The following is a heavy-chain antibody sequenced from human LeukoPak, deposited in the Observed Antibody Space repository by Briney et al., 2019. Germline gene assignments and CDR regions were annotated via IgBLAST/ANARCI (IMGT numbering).Heavy chain of an antibody. Sequence: GGSLRLSCAASRFTFSSYWMTWVRQAPGKGLEWVANIKQDGSEIYYLDSVKGRFTISRDNAKNSLYLQMNSLRAEDTAVYYCARENFQYWAQGTLVTVSS. CDR3: ARENFQY. CDR2: IKQDGSEI. CDR1: RFTFSSYW. V-gene: IGHV3-7*04. J-gene: IGHJ4*02.